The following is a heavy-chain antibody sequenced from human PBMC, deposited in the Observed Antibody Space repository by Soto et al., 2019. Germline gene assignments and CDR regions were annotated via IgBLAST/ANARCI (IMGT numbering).Heavy chain of an antibody. D-gene: IGHD1-26*01. CDR2: IGGSGNST. V-gene: IGHV3-23*01. CDR1: GFTFSNYA. Sequence: EVQLLESGGGLVQPGGSLRLSCAVSGFTFSNYAMSWVRQAPGKGLEWVSAIGGSGNSTNYADSVKGRFTISRDNSKNTVYLQMNSLRAEDTAVYYCARDVWELLRGFDPWGQGTLVTVSS. J-gene: IGHJ5*02. CDR3: ARDVWELLRGFDP.